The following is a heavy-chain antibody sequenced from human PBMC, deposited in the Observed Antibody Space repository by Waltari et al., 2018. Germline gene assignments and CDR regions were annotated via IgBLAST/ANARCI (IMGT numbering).Heavy chain of an antibody. Sequence: QAQLVQSRDEVKQSGLSAKISCKASEGTFRSYAISWVRQAPGLGREWQGAIIPIFATPHYAQNFQSRVTITADESTSTVYMDVSSLRSEDTAVYDCAKGDPVGSTEYYLDFWGQGSLIIVSS. CDR2: IIPIFATP. V-gene: IGHV1-69*01. CDR1: EGTFRSYA. CDR3: AKGDPVGSTEYYLDF. J-gene: IGHJ4*02. D-gene: IGHD1-26*01.